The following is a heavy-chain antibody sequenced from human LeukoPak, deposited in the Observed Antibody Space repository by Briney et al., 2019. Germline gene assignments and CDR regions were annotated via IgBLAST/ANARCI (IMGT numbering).Heavy chain of an antibody. CDR2: MNPNSGNT. Sequence: ASVKVSCKPSGYTFTDYSIHWLRQVPGQGPEWMGWMNPNSGNTGYAQKFQGRVTMTRNTSISTAYMELSSLRSEDTAVYYCATRRDHFDYWGQGTTVTVSS. CDR1: GYTFTDYS. CDR3: ATRRDHFDY. J-gene: IGHJ4*03. D-gene: IGHD6-6*01. V-gene: IGHV1-8*02.